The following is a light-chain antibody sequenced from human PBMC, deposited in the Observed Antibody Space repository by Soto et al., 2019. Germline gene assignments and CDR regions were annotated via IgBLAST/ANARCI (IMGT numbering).Light chain of an antibody. CDR3: RSYSISTAYL. V-gene: IGLV2-14*01. Sequence: QSLLTQPASVSGSPGQSITISCTGTISDVGGYDHVSWYQLHPGKAPKLMVFEVSNRPSGVSFRFSGSKSGDTASLTISGLQAEDEADYFCRSYSISTAYLFGTGTKVTVL. CDR2: EVS. CDR1: ISDVGGYDH. J-gene: IGLJ1*01.